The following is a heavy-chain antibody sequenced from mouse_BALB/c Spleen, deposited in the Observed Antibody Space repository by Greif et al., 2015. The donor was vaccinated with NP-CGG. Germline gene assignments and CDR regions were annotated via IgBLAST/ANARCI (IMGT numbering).Heavy chain of an antibody. CDR2: INPGSGGT. CDR3: ARSKITTVVGAMDY. V-gene: IGHV1-54*03. Sequence: LVESGAELVRPGTSVKVSCKASGYAFTNYLIEWVKQRPGQGLEWIGVINPGSGGTNYNEKFKGKATLTADKSSSTAYMQLSSLTSDDSAVYFCARSKITTVVGAMDYWGQGTSVTVSS. D-gene: IGHD1-1*01. J-gene: IGHJ4*01. CDR1: GYAFTNYL.